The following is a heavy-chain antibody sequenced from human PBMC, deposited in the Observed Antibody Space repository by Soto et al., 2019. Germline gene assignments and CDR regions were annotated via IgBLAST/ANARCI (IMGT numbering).Heavy chain of an antibody. V-gene: IGHV3-23*01. D-gene: IGHD3-10*02. J-gene: IGHJ4*02. Sequence: EVQLLESGGGLVQPGGSLRLSCAASGFTFSSYAMSWVRQAPGKGLEWVSAISGSGGSTYYADSVKGRFTISRDNSKNTLYLQMNSLRAEDTAVYYCAKRSGPALVRGVIGPFDYWGQGTLVTVSS. CDR1: GFTFSSYA. CDR3: AKRSGPALVRGVIGPFDY. CDR2: ISGSGGST.